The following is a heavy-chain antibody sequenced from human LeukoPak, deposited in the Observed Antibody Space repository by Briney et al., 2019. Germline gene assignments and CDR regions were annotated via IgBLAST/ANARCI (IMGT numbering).Heavy chain of an antibody. CDR2: INHSGST. CDR3: ARGTVDTAISAKYYFDY. V-gene: IGHV4-34*01. D-gene: IGHD5-18*01. J-gene: IGHJ4*02. Sequence: MPSETLSLTCAVYGGSFSGYYWSWIRQPPGKGLEWIGEINHSGSTNYNPSLKSRVTIPVDTSKNQFSLKLSSVTAADTAVYYCARGTVDTAISAKYYFDYWGQGTLVTVSS. CDR1: GGSFSGYY.